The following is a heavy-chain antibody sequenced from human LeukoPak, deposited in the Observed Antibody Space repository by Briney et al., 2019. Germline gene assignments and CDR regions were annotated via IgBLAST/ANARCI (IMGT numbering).Heavy chain of an antibody. D-gene: IGHD6-19*01. CDR3: ARDLGSYTSGWYMGFDY. V-gene: IGHV3-48*01. CDR1: GFTFSNYH. CDR2: ISSSTSTI. Sequence: AGGSLRLSCAASGFTFSNYHMNWVRQAPGKRLEWLSYISSSTSTIYYADSVKGRFTISRDNAKNSLYLQVSSLRAEDTAIYYCARDLGSYTSGWYMGFDYWGQGTLVTVSS. J-gene: IGHJ4*02.